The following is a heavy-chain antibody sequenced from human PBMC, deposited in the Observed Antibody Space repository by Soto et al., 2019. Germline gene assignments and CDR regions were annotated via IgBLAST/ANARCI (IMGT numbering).Heavy chain of an antibody. V-gene: IGHV3-66*01. D-gene: IGHD3-9*01. J-gene: IGHJ5*02. Sequence: GGSLRLSCAASGFTFSDHQMNWVRQAPGRELEWVSVIYSSGTTYYGDSVKGRFTISRDNSKNTLYLHMRGLKVEDTAVYFCARESTYLRHYDAWGPGTLVTVSS. CDR2: IYSSGTT. CDR3: ARESTYLRHYDA. CDR1: GFTFSDHQ.